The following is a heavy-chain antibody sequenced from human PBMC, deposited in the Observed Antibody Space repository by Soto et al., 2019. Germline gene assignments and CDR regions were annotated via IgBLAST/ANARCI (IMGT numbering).Heavy chain of an antibody. CDR3: VKRSPGTMLDN. CDR2: LYSGGSA. CDR1: GGSITSSNFY. Sequence: ETLSLTCTVSGGSITSSNFYWGWVRQPPGKGLEWIGTLYSGGSAYYNASLKSRVAMSVDTSKNQFSLKVTSVTAADTAVYYCVKRSPGTMLDNWGQGTLVTVSS. J-gene: IGHJ4*02. V-gene: IGHV4-39*01.